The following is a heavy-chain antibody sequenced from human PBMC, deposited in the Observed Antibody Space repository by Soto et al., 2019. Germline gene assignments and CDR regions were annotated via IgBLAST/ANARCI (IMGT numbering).Heavy chain of an antibody. Sequence: GESLKISCKGSGYSFTSYWIGWVRQMPGKGLEWMGIIYPGDSDTRYSPSFQGQVTISADKSISTAYLQWSSLKASDTAMYYCARTRRSWGYDSSPVIAFDIWGQGTMVTVSS. CDR1: GYSFTSYW. CDR3: ARTRRSWGYDSSPVIAFDI. CDR2: IYPGDSDT. J-gene: IGHJ3*02. D-gene: IGHD3-22*01. V-gene: IGHV5-51*01.